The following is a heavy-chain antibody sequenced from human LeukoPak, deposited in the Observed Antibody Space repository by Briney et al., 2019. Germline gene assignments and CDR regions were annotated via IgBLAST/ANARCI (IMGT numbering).Heavy chain of an antibody. Sequence: PGGSLRLSCAASGFTFSSYAMHWVRQAPGKGLEWVAVISYDGSNKYYADSVKGRFTISRDNSKNTLYLQMNSLRAEDTAIYYCAKKYGVTVYGSGLNYFDYWGQGTLVTVSS. J-gene: IGHJ4*02. CDR1: GFTFSSYA. CDR3: AKKYGVTVYGSGLNYFDY. D-gene: IGHD6-19*01. CDR2: ISYDGSNK. V-gene: IGHV3-30*04.